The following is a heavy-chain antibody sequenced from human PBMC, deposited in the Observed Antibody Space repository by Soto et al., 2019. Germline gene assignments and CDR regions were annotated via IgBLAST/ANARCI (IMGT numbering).Heavy chain of an antibody. J-gene: IGHJ5*02. CDR3: ARGSRKEYCSSTSCPAGLNWFDP. Sequence: GASVQVSFKASGYTFTSYYMHWVRQAPGQGLEWMGIINPSGGSTSYAQKFQGRVTMTRDTSTSTVYMELSSLRSEDTAVYYCARGSRKEYCSSTSCPAGLNWFDPWGQGTLVTVSS. V-gene: IGHV1-46*01. D-gene: IGHD2-2*01. CDR2: INPSGGST. CDR1: GYTFTSYY.